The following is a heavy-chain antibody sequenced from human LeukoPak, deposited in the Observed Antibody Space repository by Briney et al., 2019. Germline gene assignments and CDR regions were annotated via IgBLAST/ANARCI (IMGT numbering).Heavy chain of an antibody. CDR2: ISAYSGNT. J-gene: IGHJ4*02. V-gene: IGHV1-18*01. Sequence: ASVKVSCKASGYTFTSYGISWVRQAPGQGLEWMGWISAYSGNTNYAQKLQGRVTMTTDTSTSTAYMELRSLRSDDTAVYYCALYYYDSSGPQSPFDYWGQGTLVTVSS. D-gene: IGHD3-22*01. CDR1: GYTFTSYG. CDR3: ALYYYDSSGPQSPFDY.